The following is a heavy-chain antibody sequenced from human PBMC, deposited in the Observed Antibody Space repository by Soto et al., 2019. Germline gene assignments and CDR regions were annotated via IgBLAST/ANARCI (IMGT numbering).Heavy chain of an antibody. Sequence: EVQLLESGGGLVQPGGSLRLSCAASGFTFSSYAMSWVRQAPGKGLEWVSAISGSGGSTYYADSVKGRFTISRDNSKNTLYLQMNSLRAEDTAVYYCAKDYDFWSGYYIRHYFDYWGQGTLVTVSS. CDR3: AKDYDFWSGYYIRHYFDY. D-gene: IGHD3-3*01. J-gene: IGHJ4*02. CDR1: GFTFSSYA. CDR2: ISGSGGST. V-gene: IGHV3-23*01.